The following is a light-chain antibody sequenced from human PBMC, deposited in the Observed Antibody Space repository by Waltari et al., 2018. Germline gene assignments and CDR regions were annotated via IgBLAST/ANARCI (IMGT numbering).Light chain of an antibody. J-gene: IGKJ2*01. CDR3: QQYYSTPPT. Sequence: DIVMTQSPDSLAVSLGERATIHCKSRQSVLYSSNNKNYLAWYQQKPGQPPKLLIYWASTRESGVPDRFSGSGSGTDFTLTISSLQAEDVAVYYCQQYYSTPPTFGQGTTLEIK. V-gene: IGKV4-1*01. CDR1: QSVLYSSNNKNY. CDR2: WAS.